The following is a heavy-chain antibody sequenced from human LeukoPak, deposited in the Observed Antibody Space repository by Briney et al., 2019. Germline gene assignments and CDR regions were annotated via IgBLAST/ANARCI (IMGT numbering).Heavy chain of an antibody. J-gene: IGHJ3*02. CDR2: IYYNGST. V-gene: IGHV4-59*01. CDR3: ARDGGYSGYGI. CDR1: GGSISSYY. D-gene: IGHD5-12*01. Sequence: SETLSLTCTVSGGSISSYYWSWIRQPPGKGLEWIGYIYYNGSTNYNPSLKSRVTISVDTSKNQFSLKLSSVTAADTAVYYCARDGGYSGYGIWGQGTMVTVSS.